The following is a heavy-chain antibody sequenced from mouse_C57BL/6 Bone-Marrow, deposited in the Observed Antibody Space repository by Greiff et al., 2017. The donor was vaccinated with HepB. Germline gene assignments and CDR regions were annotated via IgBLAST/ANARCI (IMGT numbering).Heavy chain of an antibody. V-gene: IGHV1-15*01. J-gene: IGHJ2*01. CDR2: IDPETGGT. Sequence: QVQLQQSGAELVRPGASVTLSCKASGYTFTDYEMHWVKQTPVHGLEWIGAIDPETGGTAYNQKFKGKAILTADKSSSTAYMELRSLTSEDSAVYYDTRPHTLREYFDYWGQGTTLTVSS. CDR1: GYTFTDYE. CDR3: TRPHTLREYFDY. D-gene: IGHD1-1*01.